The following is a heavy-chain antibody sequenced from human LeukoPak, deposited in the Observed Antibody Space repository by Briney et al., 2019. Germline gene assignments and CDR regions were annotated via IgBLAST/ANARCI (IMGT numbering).Heavy chain of an antibody. V-gene: IGHV3-21*01. J-gene: IGHJ3*02. CDR2: IGTSSSSI. D-gene: IGHD3-22*01. Sequence: PGGSLRLSCAASGFTFSTYSMNWVRQAPGEGLEWVSSIGTSSSSIYYADSVSGRFTISRDNAKNSLYLQMKSLRAEDTAVYYCARDEHPYYYDSSGYYVGAFDIWGQGTMVTVSS. CDR3: ARDEHPYYYDSSGYYVGAFDI. CDR1: GFTFSTYS.